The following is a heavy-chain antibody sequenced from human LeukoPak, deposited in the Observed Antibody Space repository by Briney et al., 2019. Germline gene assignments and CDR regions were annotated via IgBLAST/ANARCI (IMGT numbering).Heavy chain of an antibody. CDR1: GGAISSYY. D-gene: IGHD4-17*01. CDR3: ARQRTTVTTASAFDI. CDR2: IYYSGST. Sequence: SETLSLTCTVSGGAISSYYWSWIRQPPGKGLEWIGYIYYSGSTNYNPSLKSRVTISVDTSKNQFSLKLSSVTAADTAVYYCARQRTTVTTASAFDIWGQGTMVTVSS. J-gene: IGHJ3*02. V-gene: IGHV4-59*08.